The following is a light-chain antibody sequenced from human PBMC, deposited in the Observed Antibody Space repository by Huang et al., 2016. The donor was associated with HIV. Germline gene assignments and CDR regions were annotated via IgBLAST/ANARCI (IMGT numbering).Light chain of an antibody. J-gene: IGKJ3*01. Sequence: EIVMTQSPAILSASLGERVTLSCKASQSIGRYLAWYQQKPGQAPRLLLYGTSTRATGVPARFSGSGSGTDFTLTISRLESEDFAVYFCQKYDTWPFTFGPGAKVDIK. CDR2: GTS. CDR3: QKYDTWPFT. CDR1: QSIGRY. V-gene: IGKV3-15*01.